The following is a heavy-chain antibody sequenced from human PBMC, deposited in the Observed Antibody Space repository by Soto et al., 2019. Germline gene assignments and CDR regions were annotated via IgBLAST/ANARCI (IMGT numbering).Heavy chain of an antibody. J-gene: IGHJ4*02. D-gene: IGHD5-18*01. V-gene: IGHV4-59*01. CDR1: GGSISSYY. CDR3: ARVSQAMDTAVDY. CDR2: IYYSGST. Sequence: ETLSLTCTVSGGSISSYYWSWIRQPPGKGLEWIGYIYYSGSTNYNPSLKSRVTISVDTSKNQFSLKLSSVTAADTAVYYCARVSQAMDTAVDYWGQGTLVTVSS.